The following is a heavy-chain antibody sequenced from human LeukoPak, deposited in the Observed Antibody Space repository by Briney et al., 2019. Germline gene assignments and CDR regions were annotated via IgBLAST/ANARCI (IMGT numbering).Heavy chain of an antibody. Sequence: GGFLRLSCAASGFTFSSYAMSWVRQAPGKGLEWVSAISGSGGSTYYADSVKGRFTISRDNSKNTLYLQMNSLRAEDTAVYYCAKASFYYYGSGSSRGYYYGMDVWGQGTTVTVSS. D-gene: IGHD3-10*01. J-gene: IGHJ6*02. CDR2: ISGSGGST. CDR3: AKASFYYYGSGSSRGYYYGMDV. CDR1: GFTFSSYA. V-gene: IGHV3-23*01.